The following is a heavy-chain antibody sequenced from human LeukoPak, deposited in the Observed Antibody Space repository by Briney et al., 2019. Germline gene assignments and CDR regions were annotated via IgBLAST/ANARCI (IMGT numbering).Heavy chain of an antibody. V-gene: IGHV3-21*01. D-gene: IGHD6-6*01. CDR3: ARDLTSSSTAYFQH. CDR1: GFTFSSYS. CDR2: ISSSSTYI. Sequence: GGSLRLSCAASGFTFSSYSMNWVRQAPGKGLEWVSSISSSSTYIYYADSVKGRFTISRDNAKNSLYLQMDSLRAEDTAVYYCARDLTSSSTAYFQHWGQGTLVTVSS. J-gene: IGHJ1*01.